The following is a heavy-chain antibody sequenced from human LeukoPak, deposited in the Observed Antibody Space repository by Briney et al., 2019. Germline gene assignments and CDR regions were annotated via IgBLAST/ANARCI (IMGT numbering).Heavy chain of an antibody. Sequence: GGSLRLSCSASGFTFTNYAMSWVRQAPGKGLEWVSTFSSRGGSTYYADSVKGRFTLSRDNSKNTLYLQMDSLRGEGTAVYYCAKDRDEDGDYELVFDHWGQGTLVTVSS. CDR3: AKDRDEDGDYELVFDH. CDR2: FSSRGGST. CDR1: GFTFTNYA. V-gene: IGHV3-23*01. J-gene: IGHJ4*02. D-gene: IGHD4-17*01.